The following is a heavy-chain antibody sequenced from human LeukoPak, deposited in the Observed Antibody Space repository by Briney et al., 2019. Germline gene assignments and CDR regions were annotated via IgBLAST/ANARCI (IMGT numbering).Heavy chain of an antibody. CDR2: ISSSSSYI. CDR3: AREGKLRFLEWLLSFDC. V-gene: IGHV3-21*04. J-gene: IGHJ4*02. CDR1: GFTFSSYS. D-gene: IGHD3-3*01. Sequence: GGSLRLSCAASGFTFSSYSMNWVRQAPGKGLEWVPSISSSSSYIYYADSVKGRFTISRDNAKNSLYLQMNSLRAEDTDVYYCAREGKLRFLEWLLSFDCWGKGTLVTVSS.